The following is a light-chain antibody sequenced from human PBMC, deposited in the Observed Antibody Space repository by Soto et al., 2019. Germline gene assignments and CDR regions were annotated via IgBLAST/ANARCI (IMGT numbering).Light chain of an antibody. CDR2: AAS. Sequence: DIQMTQSPSSLSASVGYRVTITCLASQSISNYLNWYQQKPGKAPNLLIYAASSLQSGVPARFSGSGSGTDFTLTISSLQPEDFATYYCQQSYSTLRTFGQGTKVDIK. CDR1: QSISNY. CDR3: QQSYSTLRT. V-gene: IGKV1-39*01. J-gene: IGKJ1*01.